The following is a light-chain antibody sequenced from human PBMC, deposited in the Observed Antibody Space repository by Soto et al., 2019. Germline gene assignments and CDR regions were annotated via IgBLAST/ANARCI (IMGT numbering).Light chain of an antibody. J-gene: IGKJ4*01. Sequence: EIVLTQSPGTLSLSPGERATLSCRASQSVSSSYLLWYQQRPGQAPRLLIYGASSRATGIPDRFSGSGSGTDFTLTISRLEPEDFAVYYCQQYGSSPLLTFGGGTKVEIK. CDR2: GAS. V-gene: IGKV3-20*01. CDR3: QQYGSSPLLT. CDR1: QSVSSSY.